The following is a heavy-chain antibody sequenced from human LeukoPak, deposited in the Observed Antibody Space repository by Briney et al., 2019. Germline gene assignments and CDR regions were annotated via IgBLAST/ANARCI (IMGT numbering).Heavy chain of an antibody. CDR1: GGSISSSSYY. V-gene: IGHV4-39*02. CDR3: AREAAAGNLDY. D-gene: IGHD6-13*01. J-gene: IGHJ4*02. CDR2: IYYSGST. Sequence: PSETLSLTCTVSGGSISSSSYYWGWIRQPPGKGLEWIGSIYYSGSTYYNPSLKSRVTISVDTSKNQFSLKLSSVTAADTAVYYCAREAAAGNLDYWGQGTLVTVSS.